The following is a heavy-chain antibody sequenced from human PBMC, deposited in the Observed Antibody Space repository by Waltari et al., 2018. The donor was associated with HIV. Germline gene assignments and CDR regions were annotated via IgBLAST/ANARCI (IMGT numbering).Heavy chain of an antibody. V-gene: IGHV3-20*04. CDR1: GFTIEDYG. CDR3: VRDSDGSGYDI. J-gene: IGHJ1*01. CDR2: IDWNGGSA. Sequence: DVRLVESGGEVVRPGASLRLSCVASGFTIEDYGLVWFRQRPGQGLGWVSNIDWNGGSANYGDSVKGRFTVFRDNPKASLYLQMNNLRDEDTGLYYCVRDSDGSGYDIWGRGTLVTVFS. D-gene: IGHD3-3*01.